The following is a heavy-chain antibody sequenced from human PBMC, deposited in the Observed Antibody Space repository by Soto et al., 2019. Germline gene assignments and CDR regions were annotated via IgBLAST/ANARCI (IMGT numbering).Heavy chain of an antibody. CDR2: ISGSVGST. CDR3: AKARTIASPHFDD. J-gene: IGHJ4*02. Sequence: GGSLRLSCEGSGFIFSHHAMGWVRQAPGKGLEWVSAISGSVGSTYYADSVKGRFTISRDNSKNTLYLQMNSLRDEDTAVYYCAKARTIASPHFDDWGQGDLVTVSS. V-gene: IGHV3-23*01. CDR1: GFIFSHHA. D-gene: IGHD6-13*01.